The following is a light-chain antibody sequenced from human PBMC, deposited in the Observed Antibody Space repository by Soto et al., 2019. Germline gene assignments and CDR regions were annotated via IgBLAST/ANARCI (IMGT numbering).Light chain of an antibody. Sequence: EIVLTQSPGTLSLSPGERATLSCRASQSVYNSYLAWYQQKPGQTPRLLINAASNRATGVPDRCRGSGSGTDFTLTISRLEPEDFAVYYCQQYGSPPHTFGQGTKVEI. CDR3: QQYGSPPHT. J-gene: IGKJ2*01. CDR2: AAS. CDR1: QSVYNSY. V-gene: IGKV3-20*01.